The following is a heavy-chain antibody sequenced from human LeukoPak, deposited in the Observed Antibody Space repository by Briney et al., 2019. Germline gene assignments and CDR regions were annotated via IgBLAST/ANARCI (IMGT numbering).Heavy chain of an antibody. J-gene: IGHJ4*02. CDR2: INAGYGNT. CDR1: GYTFTNYA. CDR3: ARDQRTYYLGSGSYYKVGRLDF. D-gene: IGHD3-10*01. V-gene: IGHV1-3*01. Sequence: GASVKVSCKTSGYTFTNYAIHWVRQDPGQRLEWMGWINAGYGNTKYSQKFQGRVTLTSDTSANTAYMDLSSLKSEDTAVYYCARDQRTYYLGSGSYYKVGRLDFWGQGTLVTVSS.